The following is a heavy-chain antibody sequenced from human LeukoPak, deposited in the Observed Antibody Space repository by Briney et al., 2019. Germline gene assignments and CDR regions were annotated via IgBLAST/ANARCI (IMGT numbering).Heavy chain of an antibody. V-gene: IGHV1-69*13. D-gene: IGHD1-1*01. J-gene: IGHJ5*02. Sequence: GASVKVSCKASGGTFSSYAINWVRQAPGQGLEWMGGIIPIFGTANYAQKFQGRVTITADESTSTAYMELSSLRSEDTAVYYCARVGSTTGTTRWFDPWGQGTLVTVSS. CDR2: IIPIFGTA. CDR3: ARVGSTTGTTRWFDP. CDR1: GGTFSSYA.